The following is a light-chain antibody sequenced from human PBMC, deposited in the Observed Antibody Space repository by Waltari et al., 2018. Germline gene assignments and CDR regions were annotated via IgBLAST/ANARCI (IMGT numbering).Light chain of an antibody. CDR2: DAA. V-gene: IGKV3-11*01. J-gene: IGKJ2*01. CDR3: QQRDNWPPMYT. Sequence: EIVLTQSPGTLSLSPGERATLSCRASQSSSTNLAWYQQRPGQAPRLLIYDAANRAAGIPARFSGSGSGTDFTLIISNLQAEDFAVYYCQQRDNWPPMYTFGQGTKVEIK. CDR1: QSSSTN.